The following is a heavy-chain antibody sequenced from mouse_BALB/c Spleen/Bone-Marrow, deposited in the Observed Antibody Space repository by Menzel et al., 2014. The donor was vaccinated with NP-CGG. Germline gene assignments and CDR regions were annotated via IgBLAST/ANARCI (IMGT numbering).Heavy chain of an antibody. D-gene: IGHD2-3*01. V-gene: IGHV1-9*01. J-gene: IGHJ2*01. CDR1: GYTFSSYW. CDR2: ILPGSGSS. CDR3: TRWGWSFDY. Sequence: VQQQQSGAELMKPGASVKISCKATGYTFSSYWIEWVKQRPGHGLEWIGEILPGSGSSNYNEKFKGKATITADTSSNTAYMQLSSLTSEDSAVYYCTRWGWSFDYWGQGTTLTVSS.